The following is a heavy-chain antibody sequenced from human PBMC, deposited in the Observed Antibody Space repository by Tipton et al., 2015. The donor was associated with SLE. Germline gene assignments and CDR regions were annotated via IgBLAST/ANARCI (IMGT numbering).Heavy chain of an antibody. Sequence: TLSLTCTVSGGSISSRSYYWGWIRQPPGKGLEWIGSIHYTGSTYYNPSLRSRVIISTNTSRNQFSLRLSSVTAADTAFYYCARTSYSSGWYADYWGQGILVTVSS. D-gene: IGHD6-19*01. V-gene: IGHV4-39*07. CDR1: GGSISSRSYY. CDR3: ARTSYSSGWYADY. J-gene: IGHJ4*02. CDR2: IHYTGST.